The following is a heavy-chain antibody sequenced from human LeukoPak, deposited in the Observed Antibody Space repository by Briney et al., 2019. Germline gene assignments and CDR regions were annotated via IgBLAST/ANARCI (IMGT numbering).Heavy chain of an antibody. J-gene: IGHJ4*02. CDR1: GLTFSSYA. CDR2: ISGSGGST. V-gene: IGHV3-23*01. CDR3: AKDGSSSWIDY. D-gene: IGHD6-13*01. Sequence: GGSLRLSCAASGLTFSSYAMSWVRQAPGKGLEWVSAISGSGGSTSYADSVKGRFTISRDNSKNTLYLQMSSLRAEDTAVYYCAKDGSSSWIDYWGQGTLVTVSS.